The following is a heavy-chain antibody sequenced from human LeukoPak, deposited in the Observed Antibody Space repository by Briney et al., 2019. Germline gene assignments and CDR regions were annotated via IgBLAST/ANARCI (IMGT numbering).Heavy chain of an antibody. J-gene: IGHJ4*02. CDR3: STDRLVTTDY. D-gene: IGHD3-9*01. CDR2: IKSKTDGGTT. CDR1: GFTFSNAW. Sequence: PGGSLRLSCATSGFTFSNAWMSCVRQAPGKGLEWVGRIKSKTDGGTTDYAAPVKGRFTISRDDSKNTLYLQMNSLKTEDTAVYYCSTDRLVTTDYWGQGTLVTVSS. V-gene: IGHV3-15*01.